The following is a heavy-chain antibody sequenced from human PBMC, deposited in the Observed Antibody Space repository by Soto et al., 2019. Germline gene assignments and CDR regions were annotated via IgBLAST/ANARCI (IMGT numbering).Heavy chain of an antibody. Sequence: QVQLVQSGAEVKKPGASVKVSCKASGYTFTSYGISWVRQAPGQGLEWMGWISAYNGNTNYAQKLQGRVTMTTDTSTSTAYMELRSLRSDDTAVYYCARDRVREVYDSSGGGMDVWGQGTTVTVSS. CDR1: GYTFTSYG. CDR2: ISAYNGNT. J-gene: IGHJ6*02. V-gene: IGHV1-18*01. D-gene: IGHD3-22*01. CDR3: ARDRVREVYDSSGGGMDV.